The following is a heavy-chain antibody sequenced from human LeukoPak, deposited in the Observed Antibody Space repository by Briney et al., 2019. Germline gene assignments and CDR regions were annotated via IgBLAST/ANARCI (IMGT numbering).Heavy chain of an antibody. D-gene: IGHD5-12*01. CDR2: ISGSGGST. CDR1: GFTFSSCA. V-gene: IGHV3-23*01. Sequence: PGGSLRLSCTTSGFTFSSCAMSWVRQAPGKGLEWDSTISGSGGSTYYPDSVKGRFTISRDNSKNTLYLQMNSLRAEDTAVYYCAKPFWGYSGYNHYFDYWGQGTLVTVSS. J-gene: IGHJ4*02. CDR3: AKPFWGYSGYNHYFDY.